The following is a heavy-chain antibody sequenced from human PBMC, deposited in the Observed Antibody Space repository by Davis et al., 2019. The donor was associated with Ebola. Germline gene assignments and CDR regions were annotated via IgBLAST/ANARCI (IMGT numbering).Heavy chain of an antibody. CDR3: AREVPTVTAYAFDI. CDR1: GYTFTGYY. Sequence: ASVKVSCKASGYTFTGYYMHWVRQAPGQGLEWMGWINPNSGGTNYAQKFQGWVTMTRDTSISTAYMELSRLRSEDTAVYYCAREVPTVTAYAFDIWGQGTMVTVSS. V-gene: IGHV1-2*04. D-gene: IGHD4-17*01. J-gene: IGHJ3*02. CDR2: INPNSGGT.